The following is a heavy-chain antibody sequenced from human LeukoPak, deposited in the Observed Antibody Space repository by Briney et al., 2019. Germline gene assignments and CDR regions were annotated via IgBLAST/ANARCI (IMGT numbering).Heavy chain of an antibody. D-gene: IGHD3-22*01. CDR2: ISYDGSNK. V-gene: IGHV3-30*04. CDR3: AKAGTYYYDSSGYRFDY. CDR1: GFTFSSYA. J-gene: IGHJ4*02. Sequence: HPGGSLRLSCAAPGFTFSSYAMHWVRQAPGKGVEWVAVISYDGSNKYYADSVKGRFTISRDNSKNTLYLQMNSLRAEDTAVYYCAKAGTYYYDSSGYRFDYWGQGTLVTVSS.